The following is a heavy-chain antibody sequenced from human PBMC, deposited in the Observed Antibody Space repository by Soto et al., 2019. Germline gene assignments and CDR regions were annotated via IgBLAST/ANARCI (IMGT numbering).Heavy chain of an antibody. CDR1: GYTFTSYD. D-gene: IGHD2-15*01. CDR3: AREGGLVVAATLISDAFDI. Sequence: ASVKVSCKASGYTFTSYDINWVRQATGQGLEWMGWMNPNSGNTGYAQKLQGRVTMTTDTSTSTAYMELRSLRSDDTAVYYCAREGGLVVAATLISDAFDIWGQGTMVTVSS. J-gene: IGHJ3*02. CDR2: MNPNSGNT. V-gene: IGHV1-8*01.